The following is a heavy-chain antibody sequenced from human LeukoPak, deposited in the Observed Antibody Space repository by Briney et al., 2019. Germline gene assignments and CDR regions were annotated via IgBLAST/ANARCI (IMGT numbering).Heavy chain of an antibody. D-gene: IGHD1-26*01. CDR2: IWFDGSNK. Sequence: GGSLRLSCVASGFTFSSYGMHWVRQAPGKGPEWVAVIWFDGSNKYYADSVKGRFTISRDNPKNTLYLEMNSLRAEDTAVYYCAKDLQGVVGATVYHYFDYWGQGTLVTVSS. V-gene: IGHV3-33*06. CDR3: AKDLQGVVGATVYHYFDY. CDR1: GFTFSSYG. J-gene: IGHJ4*02.